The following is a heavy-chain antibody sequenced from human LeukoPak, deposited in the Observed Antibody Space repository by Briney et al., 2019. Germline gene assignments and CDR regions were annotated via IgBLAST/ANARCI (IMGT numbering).Heavy chain of an antibody. Sequence: SKSLSLTCTVSGGSIGSYSWSWIRQPPGKGLEWIGYIYTSGSTNYNPSPKNRLTITVDTSKNQSSLKLSTVTAADTAVYYCARHVNEYQLSGDDYHPSHDAFDIWGQGTMVTVSS. CDR1: GGSIGSYS. CDR3: ARHVNEYQLSGDDYHPSHDAFDI. CDR2: IYTSGST. J-gene: IGHJ3*02. V-gene: IGHV4-4*09. D-gene: IGHD2-2*01.